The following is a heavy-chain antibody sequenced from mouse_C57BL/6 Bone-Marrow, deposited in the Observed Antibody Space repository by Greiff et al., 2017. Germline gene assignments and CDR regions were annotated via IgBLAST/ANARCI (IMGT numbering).Heavy chain of an antibody. CDR3: TTGYRLDYAL. V-gene: IGHV14-4*01. D-gene: IGHD2-2*01. CDR1: GYTITDYY. CDR2: IDPENGDT. J-gene: IGHJ2*01. Sequence: VQLQQSGAELVRPGASVKLSCTASGYTITDYYMHWVKQRPEQGLEWIGWIDPENGDTEYDAKFKGKATLTADTSSNTAYLQRSSLTSEDSAVYYCTTGYRLDYALWCRGTTLTV.